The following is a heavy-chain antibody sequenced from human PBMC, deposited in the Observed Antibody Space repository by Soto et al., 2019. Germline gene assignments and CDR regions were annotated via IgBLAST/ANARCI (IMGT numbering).Heavy chain of an antibody. Sequence: HVTLKESGPVLVKPTETLTLTCTVSGFSLSNGKVGVSWIRQPPWKALEWLAHIFSNDEKSYRTSLKSRLTIYEDTSKSQVVLTMTNVDPVDTATYYCARILFGRSVAGGYFYMDVWGKGTTVTVSS. V-gene: IGHV2-26*01. J-gene: IGHJ6*03. CDR3: ARILFGRSVAGGYFYMDV. D-gene: IGHD6-19*01. CDR1: GFSLSNGKVG. CDR2: IFSNDEK.